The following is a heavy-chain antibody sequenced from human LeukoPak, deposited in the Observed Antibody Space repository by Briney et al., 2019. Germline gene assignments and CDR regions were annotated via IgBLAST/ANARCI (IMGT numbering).Heavy chain of an antibody. Sequence: GGSLRLSCAASGFTFSNYGMHWVRQAPGKGLEWVAFIQYDGSNKYYADSVKGRFSISRYNPNNTLFLQMNSLRAEDTAVYYCAELGITMIGGVWGKGTTVTISS. CDR3: AELGITMIGGV. J-gene: IGHJ6*04. CDR1: GFTFSNYG. V-gene: IGHV3-30*02. D-gene: IGHD3-10*02. CDR2: IQYDGSNK.